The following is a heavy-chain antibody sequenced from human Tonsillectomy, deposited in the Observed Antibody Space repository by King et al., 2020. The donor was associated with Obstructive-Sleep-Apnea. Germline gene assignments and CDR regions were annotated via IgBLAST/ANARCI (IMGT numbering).Heavy chain of an antibody. CDR3: AKDKSIAAAGYYFDY. V-gene: IGHV3-9*01. CDR1: GFTFDDYA. J-gene: IGHJ4*02. D-gene: IGHD6-13*01. Sequence: VQLVESGGGLVQPGRSLRLSCAASGFTFDDYAMHWVRQAPGKGLEWVSDISWNSGSIGYADSVKGRFTISRDNAKNSLYLQMNSLRAEDTALYYCAKDKSIAAAGYYFDYWGQGTLVTVSS. CDR2: ISWNSGSI.